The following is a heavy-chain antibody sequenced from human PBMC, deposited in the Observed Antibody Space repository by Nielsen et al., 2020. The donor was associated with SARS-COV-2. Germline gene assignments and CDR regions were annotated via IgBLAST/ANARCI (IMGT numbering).Heavy chain of an antibody. CDR3: ARGEGAAAGTGLGMDV. D-gene: IGHD6-13*01. V-gene: IGHV3-13*01. CDR1: GFTFSSYD. J-gene: IGHJ6*02. CDR2: NGTAGDT. Sequence: GGSLRLSCAASGFTFSSYDMHWVRQATGKGLEWVSVNGTAGDTYYPGSVKGRFTISRENAKNSLYLQMNSLRAGDTAVYYCARGEGAAAGTGLGMDVWGQGTTVTVSS.